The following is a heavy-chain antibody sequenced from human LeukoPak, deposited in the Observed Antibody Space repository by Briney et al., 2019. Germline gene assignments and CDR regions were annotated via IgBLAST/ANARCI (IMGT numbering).Heavy chain of an antibody. CDR2: ISWDGGST. CDR3: AKDLPRGIAARRGVGFDY. V-gene: IGHV3-43*01. J-gene: IGHJ4*02. Sequence: GGSLRLSCAASGFTFDDYTMHWVRQAPGKGLEWVSLISWDGGSTYYADSVKGRFTISRDNSKNSLYLQMNSLRTEDTALYCCAKDLPRGIAARRGVGFDYWGQGTLVTVSS. D-gene: IGHD6-6*01. CDR1: GFTFDDYT.